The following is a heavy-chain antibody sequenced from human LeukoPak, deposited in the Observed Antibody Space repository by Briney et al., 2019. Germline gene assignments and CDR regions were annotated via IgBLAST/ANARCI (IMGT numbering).Heavy chain of an antibody. D-gene: IGHD3-10*01. J-gene: IGHJ4*02. Sequence: PGGSLRLSCAASGFLFSSYEMNWVRQAPGKGLEWVSYISTSGGTIYYADSVKGRFTISRDNAKNSLYLQMNSLRAEDTAVYYCARDLDPYCGSGSYYGYFGYWGQGTLVTVSS. CDR2: ISTSGGTI. V-gene: IGHV3-48*03. CDR1: GFLFSSYE. CDR3: ARDLDPYCGSGSYYGYFGY.